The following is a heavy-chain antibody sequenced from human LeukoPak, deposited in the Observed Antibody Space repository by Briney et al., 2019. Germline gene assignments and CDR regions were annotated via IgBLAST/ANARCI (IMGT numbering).Heavy chain of an antibody. D-gene: IGHD6-13*01. CDR2: IYYSGST. Sequence: SETLSLTCSVSGGSISSYYWSWIRQPPGKGLEWIGYIYYSGSTNYNPSLKSRVTISVDTSENQLSLKLSSVTAADTAVYYCARAHSSSWYMDYWGQGTLVAVSS. V-gene: IGHV4-59*01. CDR3: ARAHSSSWYMDY. J-gene: IGHJ4*02. CDR1: GGSISSYY.